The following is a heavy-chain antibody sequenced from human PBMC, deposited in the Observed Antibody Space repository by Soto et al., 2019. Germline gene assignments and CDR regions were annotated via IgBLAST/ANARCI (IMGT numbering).Heavy chain of an antibody. CDR1: GYSFTSYW. CDR3: ARTAAMITFGGVMIDWFDP. J-gene: IGHJ5*02. D-gene: IGHD3-16*01. V-gene: IGHV5-51*01. CDR2: IYPGDSDT. Sequence: PGESLKISCKGSGYSFTSYWIGWVRQMPGQGLEWMGIIYPGDSDTRYSPSFQGQVTISADKSISTAYLQWSSLKASDTAMYYCARTAAMITFGGVMIDWFDPWGQGTLVTVSS.